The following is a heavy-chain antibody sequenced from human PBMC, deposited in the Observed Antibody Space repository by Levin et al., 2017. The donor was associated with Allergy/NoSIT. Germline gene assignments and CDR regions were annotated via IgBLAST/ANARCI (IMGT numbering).Heavy chain of an antibody. CDR1: GFSISSAYY. D-gene: IGHD6-19*01. J-gene: IGHJ4*02. Sequence: SQTLSLTCTVSGFSISSAYYWGWIRQPPGKGLEWIGNIFHSGSTNYNPSLKSRVTISVDTSKNQLSLKVNSVTATDTAVYYCARGRSVVGPGDYFDYWGQGTLVTVSS. CDR2: IFHSGST. CDR3: ARGRSVVGPGDYFDY. V-gene: IGHV4-38-2*02.